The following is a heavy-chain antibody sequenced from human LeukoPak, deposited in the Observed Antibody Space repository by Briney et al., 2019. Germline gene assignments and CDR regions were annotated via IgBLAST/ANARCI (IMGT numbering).Heavy chain of an antibody. CDR3: ARDSGIAVAPPPRGKYFQH. CDR1: GYTFTSYY. CDR2: INPSGGST. Sequence: ASVKVSCKASGYTFTSYYMHWVRQAPGQGLEWMGIINPSGGSTSYAQKFQGRVTMTRDTSTSTVYMELSSLRSEDTAVYYCARDSGIAVAPPPRGKYFQHWGQGTLVTVSS. V-gene: IGHV1-46*01. J-gene: IGHJ1*01. D-gene: IGHD6-19*01.